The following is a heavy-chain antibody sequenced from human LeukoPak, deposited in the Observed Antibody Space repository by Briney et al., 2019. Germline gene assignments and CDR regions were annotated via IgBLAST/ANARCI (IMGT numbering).Heavy chain of an antibody. J-gene: IGHJ6*02. V-gene: IGHV1-8*01. Sequence: ASVKVSCKASGYTFTSYDINWVRQATGQGLEWMGWMNPNSGNTGYAQKFQGRVTMTRNTSISTAYMELSSLRSEDTAVYYCRPVDTAMVKWTYYYGMDVWGQGTTVTVSS. CDR3: RPVDTAMVKWTYYYGMDV. D-gene: IGHD5-18*01. CDR1: GYTFTSYD. CDR2: MNPNSGNT.